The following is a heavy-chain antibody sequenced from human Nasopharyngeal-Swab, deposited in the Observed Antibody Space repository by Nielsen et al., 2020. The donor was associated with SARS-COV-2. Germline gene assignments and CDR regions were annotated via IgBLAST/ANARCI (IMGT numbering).Heavy chain of an antibody. CDR2: IWYDGSNK. CDR3: ARAGLWFGELGAFDI. V-gene: IGHV3-33*01. CDR1: GFTFASYG. J-gene: IGHJ3*02. Sequence: GESLKISCAASGFTFASYGMHWVRQAPGKGLEWVAVIWYDGSNKYYANSVKSRFSISRDNSKNTLYLQINSLRVEDTATYYCARAGLWFGELGAFDIWGQGTMVTVSS. D-gene: IGHD3-10*01.